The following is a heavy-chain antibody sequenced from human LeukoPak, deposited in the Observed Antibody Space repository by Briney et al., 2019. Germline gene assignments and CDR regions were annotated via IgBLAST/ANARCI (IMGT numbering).Heavy chain of an antibody. D-gene: IGHD6-19*01. V-gene: IGHV1-69*05. CDR3: ASESTVAGNFDY. J-gene: IGHJ4*02. CDR1: GGTFSSYA. Sequence: PVKVSCKASGGTFSSYAISWVRQAPGQGLEWMGGIIPIFGTANYAQKFQGRVTITTDESTSTAHMELSSLRSEDTAGDYCASESTVAGNFDYWGQGTLVTVSS. CDR2: IIPIFGTA.